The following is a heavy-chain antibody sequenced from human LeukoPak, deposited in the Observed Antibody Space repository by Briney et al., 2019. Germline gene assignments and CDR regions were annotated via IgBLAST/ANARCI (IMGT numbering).Heavy chain of an antibody. CDR1: GFTFSSYG. Sequence: GGSLRLSCAASGFTFSSYGMHWVRQAPGKGLEWVAVISYDGSNKYYADSVKGRFTISRDNSKNTLYLQMSSLRAEDTAVYYCATSGWYFVFYYWGQGTLVTVSS. CDR3: ATSGWYFVFYY. V-gene: IGHV3-30*03. J-gene: IGHJ4*02. D-gene: IGHD6-19*01. CDR2: ISYDGSNK.